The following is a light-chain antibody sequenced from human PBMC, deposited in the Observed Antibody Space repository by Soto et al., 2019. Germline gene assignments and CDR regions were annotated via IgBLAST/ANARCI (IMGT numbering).Light chain of an antibody. V-gene: IGKV3-15*01. CDR3: QHYNNWPPWT. CDR1: QSVSSN. CDR2: GAS. Sequence: ELVMTQSPATLSVSPGERVTLSCRASQSVSSNLAWYQQKPGQPPRLLIYGASTRATGIPARFSGSGSGTEFILTINSLQSEDFAVYYCQHYNNWPPWTFCQGTKVEIK. J-gene: IGKJ1*01.